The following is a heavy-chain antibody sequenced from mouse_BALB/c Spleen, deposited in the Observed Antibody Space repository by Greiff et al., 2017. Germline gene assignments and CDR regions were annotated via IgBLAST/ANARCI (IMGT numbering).Heavy chain of an antibody. D-gene: IGHD2-4*01. CDR2: SRNKANDYTT. V-gene: IGHV7-1*02. Sequence: EVNVVESGGGLVQPGGSLRLSCATSGFTFSDFYMEWVRQPPGKRLEWIAASRNKANDYTTEYSASVKGRFIVSRDTSQSILYLQMNALRAEDTAIYYCARDLYYDYDGFAYWGQGTLFTVSA. CDR3: ARDLYYDYDGFAY. J-gene: IGHJ3*01. CDR1: GFTFSDFY.